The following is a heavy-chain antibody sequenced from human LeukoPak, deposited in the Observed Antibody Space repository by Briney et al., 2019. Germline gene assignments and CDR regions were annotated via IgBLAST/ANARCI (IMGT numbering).Heavy chain of an antibody. J-gene: IGHJ3*02. CDR2: IIPIFGTA. CDR1: GGTFSSYA. V-gene: IGHV1-69*05. CDR3: ARGTKGGIVGATGAFDI. D-gene: IGHD1-26*01. Sequence: ASVKVSCKASGGTFSSYAISWVRQAPGQGLEWMGRIIPIFGTANYAQKFQGRVTITTDESTSTAYMELSSLRSEATAVYYCARGTKGGIVGATGAFDIGRQGIMVTVSS.